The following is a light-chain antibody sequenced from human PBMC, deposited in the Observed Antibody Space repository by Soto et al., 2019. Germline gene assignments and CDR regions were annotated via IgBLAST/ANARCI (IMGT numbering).Light chain of an antibody. J-gene: IGLJ2*01. CDR3: SSYAGSNNLHVL. Sequence: QSALTQPPSASGSPGQSVTISCTEGTSTVVGYEYVSWYQQHPGKAPKLIIYEVIKRPSGVPDRFSGSKSGNTASLTVSGLQAEDEADYYCSSYAGSNNLHVLFGGGTKLTVL. CDR2: EVI. V-gene: IGLV2-8*01. CDR1: TSTVVGYEY.